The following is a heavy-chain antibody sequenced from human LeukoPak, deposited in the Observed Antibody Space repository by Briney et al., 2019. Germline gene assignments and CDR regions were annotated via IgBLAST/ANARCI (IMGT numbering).Heavy chain of an antibody. Sequence: ASVTVSFKSSVYTFTMYDINWVRQAAGQGGGWMGWMNPNRGNTGYPQNFHARLTMTPNTSISAAYMHLGSLRSEHTAVYYCARGHSPVLRFLEWLPAYYMDVWGKGTTVTVSS. J-gene: IGHJ6*03. CDR2: MNPNRGNT. V-gene: IGHV1-8*01. CDR3: ARGHSPVLRFLEWLPAYYMDV. D-gene: IGHD3-3*01. CDR1: VYTFTMYD.